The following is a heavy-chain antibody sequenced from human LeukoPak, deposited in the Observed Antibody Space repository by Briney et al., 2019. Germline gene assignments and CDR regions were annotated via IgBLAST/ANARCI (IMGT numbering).Heavy chain of an antibody. CDR3: ARHLTWDYFDY. D-gene: IGHD1-14*01. Sequence: PSETLSLTCTVSGGSISSSSYYWGWIRQSPGKGLEWIASIHYTGSTYYNPSLKSRVSMSVDMSKNQFSLKLSSVTAADTAVYYCARHLTWDYFDYWAQGTLVTVSS. CDR2: IHYTGST. J-gene: IGHJ4*02. V-gene: IGHV4-39*01. CDR1: GGSISSSSYY.